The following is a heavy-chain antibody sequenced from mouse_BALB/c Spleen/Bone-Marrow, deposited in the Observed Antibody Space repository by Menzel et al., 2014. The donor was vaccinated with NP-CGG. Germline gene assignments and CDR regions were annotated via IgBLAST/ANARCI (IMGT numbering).Heavy chain of an antibody. CDR3: ARGGEAMDY. Sequence: EVQLQQTGAELVIPGALVTLSCKASGFNIKDYYMHWVKQRPEQGLEWIVWIDPENGNTIYDPKFQGKASITADTSSNTACRQLSRLTSEDSAVYYCARGGEAMDYWGQGTSASGSS. V-gene: IGHV14-1*02. J-gene: IGHJ4*01. CDR2: IDPENGNT. CDR1: GFNIKDYY. D-gene: IGHD6-1*01.